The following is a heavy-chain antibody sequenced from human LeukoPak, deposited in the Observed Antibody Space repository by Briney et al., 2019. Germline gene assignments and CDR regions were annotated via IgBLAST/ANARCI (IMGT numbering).Heavy chain of an antibody. D-gene: IGHD3-22*01. Sequence: GGSLRLSCAVSGFTFSSYWMIWFRQAPGKGLEWVAHISQDGSVKNYVDSVKGRFTISRDNANNYLYLQMNSLRAEDTAVYYCARDASGYYDSSGYYYFDYWGQGTLVTVSS. CDR3: ARDASGYYDSSGYYYFDY. CDR2: ISQDGSVK. J-gene: IGHJ4*02. CDR1: GFTFSSYW. V-gene: IGHV3-7*01.